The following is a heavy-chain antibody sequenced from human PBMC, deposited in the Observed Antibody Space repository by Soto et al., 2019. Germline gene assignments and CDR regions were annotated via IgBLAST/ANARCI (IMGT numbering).Heavy chain of an antibody. J-gene: IGHJ4*02. CDR1: GFTLSGSG. Sequence: EVQLVESGGGLVQPGGSLRLSCAASGFTLSGSGMPGVRQAPGKGLVGVSRINGDGSGTSYADFVKGRFTISRDDTKNTLFLQMNGLRAEDTAVYYCARGIFGSGTANDYWGQGTLVTVSS. V-gene: IGHV3-74*01. CDR2: INGDGSGT. D-gene: IGHD3-10*01. CDR3: ARGIFGSGTANDY.